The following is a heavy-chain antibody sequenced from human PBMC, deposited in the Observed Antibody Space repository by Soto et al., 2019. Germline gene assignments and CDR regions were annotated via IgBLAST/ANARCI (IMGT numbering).Heavy chain of an antibody. Sequence: SLRLSCTASGFTFGDYAMSWVRQAPGKGLEWVGFIRSKAYGGTTEYAASVKGRFTISRDDSKSIAYLQMNSLKTEDTAVYYCTRDLSNYYDSSGYDAYAFDIWGQGTMVTVSS. J-gene: IGHJ3*02. CDR3: TRDLSNYYDSSGYDAYAFDI. CDR1: GFTFGDYA. D-gene: IGHD3-22*01. V-gene: IGHV3-49*04. CDR2: IRSKAYGGTT.